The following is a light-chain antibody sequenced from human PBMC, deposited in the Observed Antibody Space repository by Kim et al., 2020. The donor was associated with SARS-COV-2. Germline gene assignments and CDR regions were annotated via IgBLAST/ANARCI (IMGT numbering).Light chain of an antibody. CDR1: QDIASS. J-gene: IGKJ1*01. CDR3: QKHNSAPWT. Sequence: ASIGDRVTITCRASQDIASSLAWYQQKPGKVPQVLIYAAATLQAGVPSRFSGSGSGTEFTLTIGSLQTEDVATYYCQKHNSAPWTFGPGTKVDIK. V-gene: IGKV1-27*01. CDR2: AAA.